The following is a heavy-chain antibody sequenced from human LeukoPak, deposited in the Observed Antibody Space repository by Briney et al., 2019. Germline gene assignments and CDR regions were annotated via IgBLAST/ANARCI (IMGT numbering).Heavy chain of an antibody. CDR1: GFTFSTYW. V-gene: IGHV3-7*01. CDR3: AKGGHYNFDY. CDR2: IKEDGSDK. Sequence: HPGGSLRLSCAASGFTFSTYWMKWVRQAPGKGLEWVASIKEDGSDKYYVDSVKGRSSISRDNAKNSLYLQMNSLRTEDTAVYYCAKGGHYNFDYWGQGTLVTVSS. D-gene: IGHD4-11*01. J-gene: IGHJ4*02.